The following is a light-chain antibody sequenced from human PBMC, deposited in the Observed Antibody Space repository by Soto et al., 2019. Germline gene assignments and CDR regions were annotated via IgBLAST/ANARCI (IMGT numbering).Light chain of an antibody. Sequence: QSVLTQPPSVSGAPGQRVTISCTGSSSNIGAGYDVHWYQQLPGTAPKLLIYGNSNRPSGVPDRFSGSKSGTSASLVITGLQAEDEADYYCQSYDSSLSGSSYVFGTGTKLTVL. CDR1: SSNIGAGYD. J-gene: IGLJ1*01. V-gene: IGLV1-40*01. CDR3: QSYDSSLSGSSYV. CDR2: GNS.